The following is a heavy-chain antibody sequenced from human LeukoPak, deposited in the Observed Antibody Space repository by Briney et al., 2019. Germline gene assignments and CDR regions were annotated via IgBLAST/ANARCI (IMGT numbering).Heavy chain of an antibody. CDR3: ARTHSPWIQLWLPWFDP. Sequence: SVKVSCKASGGTFSSYAISWVRQAPGQGLEWMGRIIPILGIANYAQKFQGRVTITADKSTSTAYMELSSLRAEDTAVYYCARTHSPWIQLWLPWFDPWGQGTLVTVSS. D-gene: IGHD5-18*01. CDR1: GGTFSSYA. V-gene: IGHV1-69*04. J-gene: IGHJ5*02. CDR2: IIPILGIA.